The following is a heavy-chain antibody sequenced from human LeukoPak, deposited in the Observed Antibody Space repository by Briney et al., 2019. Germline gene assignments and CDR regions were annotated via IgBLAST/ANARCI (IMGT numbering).Heavy chain of an antibody. CDR1: GFTFSDYW. J-gene: IGHJ4*02. V-gene: IGHV3-7*01. CDR2: IKYDGDEE. Sequence: GGSLRLSCAASGFTFSDYWMSWMRQAPGKGLEWVANIKYDGDEEYYVDSVKGRFTISRDNAKNSLYLQLNSLRVEDTAVYYCKSGGAAPDSFDNWGRGTLVTVSP. D-gene: IGHD3-22*01. CDR3: KSGGAAPDSFDN.